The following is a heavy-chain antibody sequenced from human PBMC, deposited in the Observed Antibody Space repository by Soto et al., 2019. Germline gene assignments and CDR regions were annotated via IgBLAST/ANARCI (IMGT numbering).Heavy chain of an antibody. CDR2: IWHTGRP. D-gene: IGHD2-15*01. CDR3: VRDSRTGCSSINCYMH. J-gene: IGHJ4*02. V-gene: IGHV4-4*02. CDR1: GDSLTNNHW. Sequence: QLQLRESGPGLVQPSGTLSLTCDVSGDSLTNNHWWSWVRQAPGKGPGWIGEIWHTGRPNYNPSLKSRVAISIDKSKNQFSLKLSSVTAADTAVYYCVRDSRTGCSSINCYMHWGQGTLVTVSS.